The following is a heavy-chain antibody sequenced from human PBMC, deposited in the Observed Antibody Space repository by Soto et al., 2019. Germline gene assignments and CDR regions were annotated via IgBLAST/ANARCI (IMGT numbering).Heavy chain of an antibody. V-gene: IGHV1-8*01. CDR2: MNPNSGNT. CDR3: ARGPPHDYGDYSFWFDP. CDR1: GYTFTSYD. J-gene: IGHJ5*02. D-gene: IGHD4-17*01. Sequence: GASVKVSCKASGYTFTSYDINWVRQATGQGLEWMGWMNPNSGNTGYAQKFQGRVTMTRNTSISTAYMELSSLRSEDTAVYYGARGPPHDYGDYSFWFDPWGQETLVTVSS.